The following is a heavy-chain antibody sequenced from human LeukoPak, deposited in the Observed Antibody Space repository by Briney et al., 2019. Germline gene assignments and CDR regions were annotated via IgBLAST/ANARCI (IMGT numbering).Heavy chain of an antibody. CDR2: ISGSGGST. V-gene: IGHV3-23*01. CDR1: GFTFSSYW. CDR3: AKGAFEQWLVQVIPFDY. Sequence: GGSLRLSCAASGFTFSSYWMHWVRQAPGKGLEWVSAISGSGGSTYYADSVKGRFTISRDNSKNTLYLQMNSLRAEDTAVYYCAKGAFEQWLVQVIPFDYWGQGTLVTVSS. D-gene: IGHD6-19*01. J-gene: IGHJ4*02.